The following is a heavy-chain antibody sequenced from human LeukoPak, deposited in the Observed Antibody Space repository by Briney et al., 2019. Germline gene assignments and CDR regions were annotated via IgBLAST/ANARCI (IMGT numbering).Heavy chain of an antibody. Sequence: SETLSLTCAVYGGSFSGYYWSWIRQPPGKGLEWIGEINHSGSTNYNPSPKSRVTISVDTSKNQFSLKLSSVTAADTAVYYCARGLNYYGSLTWDYWGQGTLVTVSS. J-gene: IGHJ4*02. D-gene: IGHD3-10*01. V-gene: IGHV4-34*01. CDR3: ARGLNYYGSLTWDY. CDR2: INHSGST. CDR1: GGSFSGYY.